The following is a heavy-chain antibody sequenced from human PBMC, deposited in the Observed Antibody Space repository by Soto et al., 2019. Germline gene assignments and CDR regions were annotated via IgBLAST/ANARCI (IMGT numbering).Heavy chain of an antibody. CDR3: ARCRDAFGFDT. J-gene: IGHJ4*02. CDR1: GGSIKSGCDY. D-gene: IGHD2-15*01. V-gene: IGHV4-31*03. Sequence: SGTIAITCTVSGGSIKSGCDYWDWIRQHPGKGLEWIGYIHYRGRTSYNPSLKNRGSISLDTSGHHFSLKLASVTVADTAVHYCARCRDAFGFDTWGQGILVPVSS. CDR2: IHYRGRT.